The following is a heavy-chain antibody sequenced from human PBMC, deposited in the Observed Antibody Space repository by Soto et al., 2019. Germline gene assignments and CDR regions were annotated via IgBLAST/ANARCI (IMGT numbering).Heavy chain of an antibody. J-gene: IGHJ4*02. D-gene: IGHD6-6*01. Sequence: ASVKVSCKASGYTFTGYYMHWVRPAPGQGLEWVGWINPNIGCTNYAQKCQGRVTMTRDTSISTNYMELSRLRSDDTAVYYCARELSSSRVYDYWGQGTLVTVSS. CDR1: GYTFTGYY. V-gene: IGHV1-2*02. CDR3: ARELSSSRVYDY. CDR2: INPNIGCT.